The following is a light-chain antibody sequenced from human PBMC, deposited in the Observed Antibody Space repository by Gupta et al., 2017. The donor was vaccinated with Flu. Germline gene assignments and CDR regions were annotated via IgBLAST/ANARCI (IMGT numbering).Light chain of an antibody. V-gene: IGKV1-5*03. CDR2: KAS. CDR1: QNINNW. Sequence: DIQMTQSPSSLSASVGDRVTITCRASQNINNWLAWYQQRPGKPPKLLIYKASNLQIGVPSRFSGSESGTEFTLTISNLQADDSATYYCQQHIRYPFTFGGGTKLEIK. J-gene: IGKJ4*01. CDR3: QQHIRYPFT.